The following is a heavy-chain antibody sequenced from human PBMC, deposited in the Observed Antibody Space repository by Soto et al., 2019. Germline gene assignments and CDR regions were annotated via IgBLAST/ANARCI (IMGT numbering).Heavy chain of an antibody. CDR1: GFTFSDYY. V-gene: IGHV3-11*01. J-gene: IGHJ3*02. D-gene: IGHD3-22*01. CDR3: ARRLTYYYDSSGYYYPGIGAFDI. CDR2: ISSSGSTI. Sequence: KSGGSLRLSCAASGFTFSDYYMSWIRQAPGKGLEWVSYISSSGSTIYYADSVKGRFTISRDNAKNSLYLQMNSLRAEDTAVYYCARRLTYYYDSSGYYYPGIGAFDIWGQGTMVTVSS.